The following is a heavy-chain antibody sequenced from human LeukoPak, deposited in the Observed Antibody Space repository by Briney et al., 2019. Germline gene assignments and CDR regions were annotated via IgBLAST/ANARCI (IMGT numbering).Heavy chain of an antibody. V-gene: IGHV3-9*01. CDR3: AKDIGYSSGWSQEGAWGIYWYFDL. Sequence: QPGGSLRLSCAASGFTFDDYAMHWVRQAPGKGLEWVSGISWNSGSIGYADSVKGRFTISRDNAKNSLYLQMNSLRAGDTALYYCAKDIGYSSGWSQEGAWGIYWYFDLWGRGTLVTVSS. J-gene: IGHJ2*01. CDR1: GFTFDDYA. D-gene: IGHD6-19*01. CDR2: ISWNSGSI.